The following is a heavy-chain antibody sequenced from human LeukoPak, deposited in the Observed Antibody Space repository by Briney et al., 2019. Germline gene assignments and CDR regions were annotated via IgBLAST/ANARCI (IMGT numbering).Heavy chain of an antibody. J-gene: IGHJ3*01. CDR3: ARSPGDGYRDGVDET. CDR2: ISGYNYET. Sequence: GESLKIYFQGSGYSFPNYRIGWVRQMPGKGLEWMGIISGYNYETTYSPSFQGQVTISADKSITTAYLQWSSLKASDTAMYYCARSPGDGYRDGVDETWGQGTMVVVSS. D-gene: IGHD5-24*01. CDR1: GYSFPNYR. V-gene: IGHV5-51*01.